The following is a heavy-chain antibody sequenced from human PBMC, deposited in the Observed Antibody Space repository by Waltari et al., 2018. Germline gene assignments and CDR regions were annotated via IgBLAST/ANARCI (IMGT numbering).Heavy chain of an antibody. D-gene: IGHD3-3*01. CDR1: GFTFSSYS. V-gene: IGHV3-48*04. Sequence: EVQLVESGGGLVQPGGSLRLSCAASGFTFSSYSMNWVRQAPGKGLEWVSYISSSSSTIYYADSVKGRFTISRDNAKNSLYLQMNSLRAEDTAVYYCARDHPRRGVTIFGVAFDYWGQGTLVTVSS. CDR2: ISSSSSTI. CDR3: ARDHPRRGVTIFGVAFDY. J-gene: IGHJ4*02.